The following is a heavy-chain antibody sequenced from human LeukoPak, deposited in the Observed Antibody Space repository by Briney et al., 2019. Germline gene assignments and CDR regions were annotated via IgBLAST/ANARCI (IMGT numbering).Heavy chain of an antibody. D-gene: IGHD2-2*01. CDR2: VYYTGST. CDR3: ARESNCSSTSCYMWDY. Sequence: CETLCLTCTVSGGSISSTSYHWAWIRQPPGKGLEWIATVYYTGSTNYNPSLKSRVTISVDTSKNQFSLKLSSVTAADTAVYYCARESNCSSTSCYMWDYWAQGNLVPVSS. CDR1: GGSISSTSYH. V-gene: IGHV4-39*07. J-gene: IGHJ4*02.